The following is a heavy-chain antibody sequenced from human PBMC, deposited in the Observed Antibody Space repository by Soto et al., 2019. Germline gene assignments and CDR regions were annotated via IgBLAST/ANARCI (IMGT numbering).Heavy chain of an antibody. Sequence: QVQLVQSGAEVKKPGSSVKVSCKASGGTFSSYAISWVRQAPGQGLEWMGGIIPIFGSTKSAQKCQGRVTLTADGSTSTAYMELRSLTSEDTAVYFCARDWTMVRVVMDLYFDCGLDVWVQGTTVTVSS. CDR1: GGTFSSYA. D-gene: IGHD3-10*01. CDR2: IIPIFGST. CDR3: ARDWTMVRVVMDLYFDCGLDV. J-gene: IGHJ6*02. V-gene: IGHV1-69*12.